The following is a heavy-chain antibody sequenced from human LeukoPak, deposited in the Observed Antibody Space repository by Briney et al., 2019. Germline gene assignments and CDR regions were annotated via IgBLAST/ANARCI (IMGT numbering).Heavy chain of an antibody. CDR3: ARLGGPAIDDAFDI. V-gene: IGHV3-64*01. CDR1: GFTFSSYA. D-gene: IGHD2-15*01. CDR2: ISSNGGST. Sequence: PGGSLRLSCAAAGFTFSSYAMHWVRQAPGKGLEYVSAISSNGGSTYYANSVKGRFTISRDNSKNTLYLQMGSLRAEDMAVYYCARLGGPAIDDAFDIWGQGTMVTVSS. J-gene: IGHJ3*02.